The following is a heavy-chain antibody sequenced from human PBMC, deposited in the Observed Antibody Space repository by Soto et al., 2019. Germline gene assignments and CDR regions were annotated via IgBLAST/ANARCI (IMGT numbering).Heavy chain of an antibody. D-gene: IGHD3-22*01. CDR3: ARHRAYYDRSGLFFDY. CDR2: IYPGDSDT. J-gene: IGHJ4*02. CDR1: GYSFTSYW. Sequence: GESLKISCKGSGYSFTSYWIGWVRQMPGKGLEWMGIIYPGDSDTRYSPSFQGQVTISADKSISTAYLQWSSLKASDTAMYYCARHRAYYDRSGLFFDYWGQGTLVTVSS. V-gene: IGHV5-51*01.